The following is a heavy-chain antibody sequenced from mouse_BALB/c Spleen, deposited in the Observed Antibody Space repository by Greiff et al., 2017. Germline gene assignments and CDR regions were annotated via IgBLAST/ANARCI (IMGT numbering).Heavy chain of an antibody. CDR2: INSNGGST. CDR1: GFTFSSYG. J-gene: IGHJ1*01. D-gene: IGHD1-2*01. Sequence: VQLKESGGGLVQPGGSLKLSCAASGFTFSSYGMSWVRQTPDKRLELVATINSNGGSTYYPDSVKGRSTISRDNAKITLYLQMSSLKSEDTAMYYCAGEEGDYYGPWYFDVWGEGTSVTVSS. V-gene: IGHV5-6-3*01. CDR3: AGEEGDYYGPWYFDV.